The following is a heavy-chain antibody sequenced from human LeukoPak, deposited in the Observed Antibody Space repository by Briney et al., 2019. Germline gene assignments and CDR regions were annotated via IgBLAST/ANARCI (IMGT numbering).Heavy chain of an antibody. J-gene: IGHJ6*02. Sequence: PSETLSLTCTVSGGSISSGDYYWSWIRQPPGKGLEWIGYIYYSGSTYYNPSLKSRVTISVDTSKNQFSLKLSSVTTADTAVYYCAGDRPYGADLDYYYGMDVWGQGTTVTVSS. V-gene: IGHV4-30-4*01. CDR1: GGSISSGDYY. D-gene: IGHD4/OR15-4a*01. CDR2: IYYSGST. CDR3: AGDRPYGADLDYYYGMDV.